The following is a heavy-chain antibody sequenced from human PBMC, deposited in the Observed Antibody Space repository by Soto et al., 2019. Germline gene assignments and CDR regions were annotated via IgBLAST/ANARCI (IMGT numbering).Heavy chain of an antibody. Sequence: QLQLQESGPGLVKPSETLSLTCTVSGDSITNAAYYWGWIRQPPGKGLECIGIIYYSGNTYYSPSLKSRVTRSGDTSKNQFSLKLSSVSAADTSMYYCARVYGSGSYYFDYWGQGTLVTVSS. J-gene: IGHJ4*02. V-gene: IGHV4-39*01. CDR1: GDSITNAAYY. CDR3: ARVYGSGSYYFDY. CDR2: IYYSGNT. D-gene: IGHD3-10*01.